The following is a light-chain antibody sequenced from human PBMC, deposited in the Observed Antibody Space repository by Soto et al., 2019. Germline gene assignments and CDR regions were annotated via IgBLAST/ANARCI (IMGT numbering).Light chain of an antibody. CDR2: DAS. CDR3: QQHSDWPIT. J-gene: IGKJ5*01. V-gene: IGKV3-11*01. Sequence: DIVLAQSPATLSLSPGESATLSCRASQSVSSYFAWYQEKPGQAPRLLIYDASNRATGIPARFSGSGSETDFTLTITGLEPEDFAVYYCQQHSDWPITFGQGTRLEIK. CDR1: QSVSSY.